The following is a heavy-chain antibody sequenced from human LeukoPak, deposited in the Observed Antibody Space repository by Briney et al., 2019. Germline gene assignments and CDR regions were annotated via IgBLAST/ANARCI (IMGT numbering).Heavy chain of an antibody. CDR3: ARDSALVRGVIHLDY. CDR1: GFTFSSYA. V-gene: IGHV3-30*04. Sequence: GGSLRLSCVASGFTFSSYAMHWVRQAPGKGLEWVAVISYDGSNKYYADSVKGRFTISRGNSKNTLYLQMNSLRAEDTAVYYCARDSALVRGVIHLDYWGQGTLVTVSS. D-gene: IGHD3-10*01. J-gene: IGHJ4*02. CDR2: ISYDGSNK.